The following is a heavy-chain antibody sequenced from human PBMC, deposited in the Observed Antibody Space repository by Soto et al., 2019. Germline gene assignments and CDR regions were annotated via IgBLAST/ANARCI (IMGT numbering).Heavy chain of an antibody. D-gene: IGHD3-22*01. CDR2: IRGSGGRT. V-gene: IGHV3-23*01. CDR1: GFSFGNYA. J-gene: IGHJ4*02. Sequence: PGGSLRLSCAASGFSFGNYAMSWVRQAPGKGLEWVSGIRGSGGRTDYADSVKGRFTISRDNSKNTLYLQMNSLRAEDAAIYYCAKKHSSGLFDYWGQGTLVTVSS. CDR3: AKKHSSGLFDY.